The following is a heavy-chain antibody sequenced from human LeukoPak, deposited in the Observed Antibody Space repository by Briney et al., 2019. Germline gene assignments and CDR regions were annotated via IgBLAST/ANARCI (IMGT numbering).Heavy chain of an antibody. Sequence: GSLRLSCAASGFTFSSYNMNWVRQAPGKGLEWIGEINHSGSANYNPSLKSRVTISVDMSKNQFSLKLSSVTAADTAVYYCARARGDYYDSSGYYSAFDYWGQGTLVTVSS. J-gene: IGHJ4*02. CDR3: ARARGDYYDSSGYYSAFDY. CDR2: INHSGSA. D-gene: IGHD3-22*01. CDR1: GFTFSSYN. V-gene: IGHV4-34*01.